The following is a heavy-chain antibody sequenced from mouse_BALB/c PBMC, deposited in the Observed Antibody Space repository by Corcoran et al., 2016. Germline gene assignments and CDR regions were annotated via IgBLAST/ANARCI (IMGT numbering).Heavy chain of an antibody. CDR3: NVYGSIYGNFDY. D-gene: IGHD1-1*01. V-gene: IGHV14-4*02. CDR2: IDPENGDT. Sequence: EVQLQQSGAELVRSGASVKLSCTASGFNIKDYYMHWVKQRPEQGLEWIGWIDPENGDTEYAPKFQGKATMTADTSSNTAYLQLSSLTSEDTAVYYCNVYGSIYGNFDYWGQGTTLTVSS. J-gene: IGHJ2*01. CDR1: GFNIKDYY.